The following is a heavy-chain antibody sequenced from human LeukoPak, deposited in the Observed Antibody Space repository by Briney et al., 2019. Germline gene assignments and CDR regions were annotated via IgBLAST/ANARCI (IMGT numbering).Heavy chain of an antibody. D-gene: IGHD4-17*01. Sequence: GGSLRLSCAASGFTFSSYGMHWVRQAPGKGLEWVAVIWYDGSNKYHADSVKGRFTISRDNSKNTLYLQMNSLRAEDTAVYYCARDRATTVTTFDYWGQGTLVTVSS. J-gene: IGHJ4*02. V-gene: IGHV3-33*01. CDR2: IWYDGSNK. CDR3: ARDRATTVTTFDY. CDR1: GFTFSSYG.